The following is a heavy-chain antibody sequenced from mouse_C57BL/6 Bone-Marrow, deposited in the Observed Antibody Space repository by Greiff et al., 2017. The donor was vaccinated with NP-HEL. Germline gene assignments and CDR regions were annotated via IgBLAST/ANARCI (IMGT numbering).Heavy chain of an antibody. CDR1: GFTFSDYY. Sequence: VQLKESGGGLVQPGGSLKLSCAASGFTFSDYYMYWVRQTPEKRLEWVAYISNGGGSTYYPDTVKGRFTISRDNAKNTLYLQMSRLKSEDTAMYYCARHGGLLFDYWGQGTTLTVSS. CDR2: ISNGGGST. V-gene: IGHV5-12*01. D-gene: IGHD2-3*01. J-gene: IGHJ2*01. CDR3: ARHGGLLFDY.